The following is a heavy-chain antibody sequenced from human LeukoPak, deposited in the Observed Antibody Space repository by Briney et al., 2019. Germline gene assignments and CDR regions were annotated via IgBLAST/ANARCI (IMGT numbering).Heavy chain of an antibody. Sequence: GGSLRLSCAASGFTFSGSAMHWVRQASGKGLEWVGRIRSKANNYATTYAASVKGRFTISRDDSKNTAYLQMNSLKTEDTAVYYCKGGGDYSGHWGQGTLVTVSS. CDR2: IRSKANNYAT. J-gene: IGHJ4*02. CDR3: KGGGDYSGH. CDR1: GFTFSGSA. V-gene: IGHV3-73*01. D-gene: IGHD2-21*02.